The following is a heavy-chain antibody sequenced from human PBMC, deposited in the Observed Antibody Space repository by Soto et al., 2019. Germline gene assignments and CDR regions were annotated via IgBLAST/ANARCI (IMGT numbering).Heavy chain of an antibody. CDR2: IIPIFGTA. Sequence: EASVKVSCKASGGTFSSYAISWARQAPGQGLEWMGGIIPIFGTANYAQKFQGRVTITADESTSTAYMELSSLRSEDTAVYYCARAAAGYCSGGSCHYDNWFDPWGQGTLVTVSS. CDR1: GGTFSSYA. D-gene: IGHD2-15*01. V-gene: IGHV1-69*13. CDR3: ARAAAGYCSGGSCHYDNWFDP. J-gene: IGHJ5*02.